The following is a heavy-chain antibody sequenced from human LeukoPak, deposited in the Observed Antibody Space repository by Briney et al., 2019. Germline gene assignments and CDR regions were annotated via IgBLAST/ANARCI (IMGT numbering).Heavy chain of an antibody. Sequence: GRSLRLSCAASGFTFSSYGVHWVRPAPGKGLEWVEVVYYAESNKYYEPSLKGRFTISRGNSKNTLYLQMNSRRGEDTAVYYCARGLGITMRVVALDYWGQGTLVTVP. CDR1: GFTFSSYG. CDR2: VYYAESNK. J-gene: IGHJ4*02. CDR3: ARGLGITMRVVALDY. V-gene: IGHV3-33*01. D-gene: IGHD3-22*01.